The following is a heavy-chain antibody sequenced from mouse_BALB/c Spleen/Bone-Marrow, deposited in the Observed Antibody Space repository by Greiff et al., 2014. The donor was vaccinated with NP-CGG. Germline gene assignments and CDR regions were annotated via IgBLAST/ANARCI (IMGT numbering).Heavy chain of an antibody. Sequence: QVQLQQSGAELAKPGASVKMSCKASGYTFTSYWMHWVKQRPGQGLEWIGYINPSTGYTEYSQKFKDKATLTADKSSSTAYMQLSSLTSEDSAVYYCVRSTGAMDYWGQGTSVTVS. J-gene: IGHJ4*01. D-gene: IGHD3-2*01. CDR2: INPSTGYT. CDR1: GYTFTSYW. CDR3: VRSTGAMDY. V-gene: IGHV1-7*01.